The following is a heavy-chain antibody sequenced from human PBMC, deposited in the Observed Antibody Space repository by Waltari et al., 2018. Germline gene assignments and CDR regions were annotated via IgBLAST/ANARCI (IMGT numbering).Heavy chain of an antibody. CDR1: GFTFTGYH. CDR3: ARDIKLVVAATPLLFDY. J-gene: IGHJ4*02. Sequence: QVQLVQSGAEVKKPGASVKVSCKASGFTFTGYHMHWVRQAPGQGLEWMGWINPSSGATNYAQKFQGRVTMTRDTSISTAYMEVSRLRSDDTAVYYCARDIKLVVAATPLLFDYWGQGTLVTVSS. CDR2: INPSSGAT. V-gene: IGHV1-2*02. D-gene: IGHD2-15*01.